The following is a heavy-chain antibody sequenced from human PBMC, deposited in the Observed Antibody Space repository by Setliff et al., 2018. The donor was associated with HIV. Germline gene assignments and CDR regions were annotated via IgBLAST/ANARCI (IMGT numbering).Heavy chain of an antibody. CDR2: IYYSGST. CDR1: GASISSSGYY. Sequence: PSETLSLTCTVSGASISSSGYYWGWIRQPPGKGLEWIGTIYYSGSTYYNPSLKSRVTISVGTSKNQFSLKLSSVTAADTAVYYCASQQDIPPAMVPFDIWGQGTMVTVSS. D-gene: IGHD2-2*01. CDR3: ASQQDIPPAMVPFDI. V-gene: IGHV4-39*07. J-gene: IGHJ3*02.